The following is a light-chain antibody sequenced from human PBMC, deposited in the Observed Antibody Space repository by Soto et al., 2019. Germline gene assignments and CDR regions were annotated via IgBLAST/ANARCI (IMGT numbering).Light chain of an antibody. CDR2: DAS. CDR3: QQRTNWPIT. J-gene: IGKJ5*01. V-gene: IGKV3-11*01. CDR1: QNVYTY. Sequence: EIVLTQSPATLSLSPGDRASLSCRASQNVYTYFSWYQQKPGQAPRLLIYDASNRATGIPARFNASGSGTDFTLIISDLEPEDVAVYYCQQRTNWPITFGQGTRRRL.